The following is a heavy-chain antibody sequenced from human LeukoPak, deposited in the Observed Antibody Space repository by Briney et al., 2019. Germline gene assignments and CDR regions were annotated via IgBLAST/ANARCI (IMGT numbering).Heavy chain of an antibody. V-gene: IGHV1-69*04. CDR2: IIPILGIA. CDR1: GGTFSSYA. J-gene: IGHJ6*02. D-gene: IGHD3-22*01. CDR3: ASPITMIVVGGSYYYYGMDV. Sequence: GASVKVSCKASGGTFSSYAISWVRQAPGQGLEWMGRIIPILGIANYAQKFQGRVTITADKSTSTAYMELSSLRSEDTAVYYCASPITMIVVGGSYYYYGMDVWGQGTTVTVSS.